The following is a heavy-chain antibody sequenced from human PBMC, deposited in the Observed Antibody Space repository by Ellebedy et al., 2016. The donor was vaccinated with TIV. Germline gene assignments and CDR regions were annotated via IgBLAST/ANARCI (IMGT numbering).Heavy chain of an antibody. V-gene: IGHV3-33*08. CDR3: ARDYYYGDYVDLYGMDV. Sequence: PGGSLRLSCAASGFTFSSYGMHWVRQAPGKGLEWVAVIWYDGSNKYYADSVKGRFTISRDNSKNTLYLQMNSLRAEDTAVYYCARDYYYGDYVDLYGMDVWGQGTTVTVSS. J-gene: IGHJ6*02. CDR2: IWYDGSNK. D-gene: IGHD4-17*01. CDR1: GFTFSSYG.